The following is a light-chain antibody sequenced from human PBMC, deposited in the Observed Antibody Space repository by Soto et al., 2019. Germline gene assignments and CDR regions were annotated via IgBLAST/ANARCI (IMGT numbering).Light chain of an antibody. CDR2: EVT. CDR3: SSYAGSNVLV. CDR1: SSDVGYYDY. V-gene: IGLV2-8*01. J-gene: IGLJ1*01. Sequence: QAVVTQPPSASGSPGQSVTISCTGTSSDVGYYDYVSWYQQHPGKAPKLMIYEVTKRPSGVPDRFSGSKSGNTASLTVSGLQAEDEADYYCSSYAGSNVLVFGTGTKVTVL.